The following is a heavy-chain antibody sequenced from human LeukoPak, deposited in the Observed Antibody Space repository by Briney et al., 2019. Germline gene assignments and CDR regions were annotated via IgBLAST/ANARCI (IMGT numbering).Heavy chain of an antibody. V-gene: IGHV4-38-2*02. CDR2: IYHSGST. CDR3: ARDHWNYDY. Sequence: SETLSLTCTVSGYSISSGYYWGWIRQPPGKGLEWIGSIYHSGSTYYNPSLKSRVTISVDTSKNQFSLKLSSVTAADTAVYYCARDHWNYDYWGQGTLVTVSS. J-gene: IGHJ4*02. CDR1: GYSISSGYY. D-gene: IGHD1-7*01.